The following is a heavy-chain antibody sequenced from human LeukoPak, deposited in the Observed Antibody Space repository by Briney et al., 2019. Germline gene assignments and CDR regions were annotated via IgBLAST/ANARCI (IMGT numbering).Heavy chain of an antibody. J-gene: IGHJ4*02. D-gene: IGHD5-24*01. V-gene: IGHV4-59*01. CDR3: ASGRDGYNYEI. CDR1: GGSISSYY. Sequence: SETLSLTCTVSGGSISSYYWSWIRQPPGKGLEWIGYIYYSGSTNYNPSLKSRATISVDTSKNQFSLKLSSVTAADTAVYYCASGRDGYNYEIWGQGTLVTVSS. CDR2: IYYSGST.